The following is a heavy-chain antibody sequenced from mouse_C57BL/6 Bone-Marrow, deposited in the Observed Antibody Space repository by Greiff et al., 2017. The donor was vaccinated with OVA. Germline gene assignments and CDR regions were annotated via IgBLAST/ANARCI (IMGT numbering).Heavy chain of an antibody. D-gene: IGHD1-1*01. J-gene: IGHJ2*01. V-gene: IGHV1-50*01. Sequence: VQLQQPGAELVKPGASVKLSCKASGYTFTSYWMQWVKQRPGQGLEWIGEIDPSDSYTNYNQKFKGKATLTVDTSSSTAYMQLSSLTSEDSAVYYCARNYYYGRNYFDYWGQGTTLTVSS. CDR2: IDPSDSYT. CDR3: ARNYYYGRNYFDY. CDR1: GYTFTSYW.